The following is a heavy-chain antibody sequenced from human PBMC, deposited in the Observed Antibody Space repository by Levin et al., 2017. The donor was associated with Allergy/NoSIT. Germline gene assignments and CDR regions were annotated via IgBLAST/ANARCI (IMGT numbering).Heavy chain of an antibody. J-gene: IGHJ4*02. V-gene: IGHV5-51*01. CDR3: ARQDSHFFDTSGHFFTNYFFDY. Sequence: GESLKISCKGFGYSFSTYWIGWVRQMPGKGLEWMGVIFPGDSDTRYRPTFQGQVTFSVDKSINTAYLQWSSLKPSDSAIYYCARQDSHFFDTSGHFFTNYFFDYWGQGSLVTVSS. D-gene: IGHD3-22*01. CDR1: GYSFSTYW. CDR2: IFPGDSDT.